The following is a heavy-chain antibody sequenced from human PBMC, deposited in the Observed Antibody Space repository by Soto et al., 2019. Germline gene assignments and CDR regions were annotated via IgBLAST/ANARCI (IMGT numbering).Heavy chain of an antibody. V-gene: IGHV4-39*01. D-gene: IGHD5-12*01. CDR2: IYYSGST. CDR1: GGSISSSSYY. CDR3: ARREGYSGYDDAFDI. J-gene: IGHJ3*02. Sequence: SETLSLTCTVSGGSISSSSYYWGWIRQPPGKGLEWIGSIYYSGSTYYNPSLKSRVTISVDTSKNQFSLKLSSVTAADTAVYYCARREGYSGYDDAFDIWGQGTMVTVSS.